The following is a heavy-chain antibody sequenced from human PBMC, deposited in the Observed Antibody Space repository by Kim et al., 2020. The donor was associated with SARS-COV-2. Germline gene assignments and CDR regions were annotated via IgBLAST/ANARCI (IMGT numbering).Heavy chain of an antibody. CDR1: GGSISSSSYY. D-gene: IGHD3-10*01. J-gene: IGHJ6*02. CDR2: IYYSGST. CDR3: ARQGGERLLWFGELFPYYYYGMDV. Sequence: SETLSLTCTVSGGSISSSSYYWGWIRQPPGKGLEWIGSIYYSGSTYYNPSLKSRVTISVDTSKNQFSLKLSSVTAADTAVYYCARQGGERLLWFGELFPYYYYGMDVWGQGTTVTVSS. V-gene: IGHV4-39*01.